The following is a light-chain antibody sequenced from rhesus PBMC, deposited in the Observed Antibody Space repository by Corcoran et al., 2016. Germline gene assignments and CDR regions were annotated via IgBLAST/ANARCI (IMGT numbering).Light chain of an antibody. Sequence: DIQTTQSPSSLSASVGDKVTITCRASQGISSWLAWYQQKPGKAPKLLINAASSLQSGVPSRFSGSGSGTEYTLTISSLQPEDFATYYCQQGYNTPYRFGQGTKVEIK. J-gene: IGKJ2*01. CDR3: QQGYNTPYR. V-gene: IGKV1-18*01. CDR1: QGISSW. CDR2: AAS.